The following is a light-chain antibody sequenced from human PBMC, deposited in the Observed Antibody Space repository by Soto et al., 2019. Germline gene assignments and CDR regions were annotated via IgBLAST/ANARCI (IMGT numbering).Light chain of an antibody. V-gene: IGKV3-15*01. CDR3: QESYDNLYS. CDR2: DTS. J-gene: IGKJ2*01. Sequence: EIVMTQSPATLSVSPGEGATLSCRASQGIGDTLAWYQQKPGQTPRLLIYDTSIRATGVPARFSGSRSGAEFTLTISSLQSEDSATYYCQESYDNLYSFGQGTKLEI. CDR1: QGIGDT.